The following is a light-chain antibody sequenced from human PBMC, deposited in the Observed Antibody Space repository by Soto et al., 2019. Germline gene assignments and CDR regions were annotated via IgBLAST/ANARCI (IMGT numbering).Light chain of an antibody. J-gene: IGKJ4*01. Sequence: IQMTQSPSSLSASVGDRVTITCRASQDISNYLAWYQEKPGKVPKLLIYAASTLQSGVPSRFSGSGSGTDFTLTISSLQPEDVANYYCQKYNSAPLTFGGGTKVEIK. CDR2: AAS. CDR1: QDISNY. V-gene: IGKV1-27*01. CDR3: QKYNSAPLT.